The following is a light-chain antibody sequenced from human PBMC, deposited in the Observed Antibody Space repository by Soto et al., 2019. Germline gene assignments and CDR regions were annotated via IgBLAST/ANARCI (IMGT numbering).Light chain of an antibody. V-gene: IGKV3-20*01. Sequence: EIVLPQSPGTLSSSPGERATLSCRASQSVSVNSLARYQPKGGQTPRLLLSATSTRATGVPDRFSGAGSGTDFALTISRLETDDSAVYYCQQDGGSPFTFGPGTKVDIK. CDR2: ATS. CDR3: QQDGGSPFT. J-gene: IGKJ3*01. CDR1: QSVSVNS.